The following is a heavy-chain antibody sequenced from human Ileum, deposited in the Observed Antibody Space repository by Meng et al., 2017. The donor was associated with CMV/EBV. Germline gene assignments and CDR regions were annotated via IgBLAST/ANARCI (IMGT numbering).Heavy chain of an antibody. CDR1: GYIFIDYY. CDR2: INPKTGGT. CDR3: ARDTPEYSDSRGYPTLGY. J-gene: IGHJ4*02. Sequence: ASVKVSCKASGYIFIDYYLFWVRQAPGQGLEWMGWINPKTGGTHYAQKFQGRVTVTSDTPISTMYMEASSLRSDDTAVYYCARDTPEYSDSRGYPTLGYWGQGTLVTVSS. D-gene: IGHD3-22*01. V-gene: IGHV1-2*02.